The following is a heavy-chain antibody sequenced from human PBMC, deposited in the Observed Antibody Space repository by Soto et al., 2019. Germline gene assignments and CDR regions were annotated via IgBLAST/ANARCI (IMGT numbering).Heavy chain of an antibody. J-gene: IGHJ6*02. CDR1: GYSFTSYW. CDR3: ASSVTTHYGMDV. CDR2: IDTSDSYT. D-gene: IGHD4-4*01. V-gene: IGHV5-10-1*01. Sequence: ESLKISCKGSGYSFTSYWISWVRQMPGKGLEWMGRIDTSDSYTNYSPSFQGHVTISADKSISTAYLQWSSLKASDTAMYYCASSVTTHYGMDVWGQGTTVTVSS.